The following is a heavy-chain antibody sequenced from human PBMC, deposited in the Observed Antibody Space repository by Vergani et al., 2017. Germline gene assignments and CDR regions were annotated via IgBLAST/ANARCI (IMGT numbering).Heavy chain of an antibody. Sequence: QVQLVESGGGVVQPGRSLRLSCAASGFTFNQYGMHWVRQAPGKGLEWVAVTWYDGNNKQYADSVKGRFTISRDNSKSTMYLQMNRLRDEDTGVYYCARDLRILYNRFDPWGQGTLVTVSS. CDR2: TWYDGNNK. D-gene: IGHD1-14*01. V-gene: IGHV3-33*01. CDR3: ARDLRILYNRFDP. CDR1: GFTFNQYG. J-gene: IGHJ5*02.